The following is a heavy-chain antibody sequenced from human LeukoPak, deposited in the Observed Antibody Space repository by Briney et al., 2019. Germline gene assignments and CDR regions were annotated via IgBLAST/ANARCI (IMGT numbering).Heavy chain of an antibody. CDR3: AKGSGYCSSTSCYGDFDY. D-gene: IGHD2-2*03. CDR2: ISGSGGST. Sequence: GGSLRLSCAASGSTFSSYAMSWVRPAPGKGLEWVSAISGSGGSTYYADSVKGRFTISRDNSKNTLYLQMNSLRAEDTAVYYCAKGSGYCSSTSCYGDFDYWGQGILVTVSS. J-gene: IGHJ4*02. V-gene: IGHV3-23*01. CDR1: GSTFSSYA.